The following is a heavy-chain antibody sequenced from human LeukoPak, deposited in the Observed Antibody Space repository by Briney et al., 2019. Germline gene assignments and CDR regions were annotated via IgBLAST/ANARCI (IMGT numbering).Heavy chain of an antibody. D-gene: IGHD3-10*01. V-gene: IGHV4-39*07. CDR3: ARQGYYGSGSYMHAFDI. CDR2: IYYSGST. J-gene: IGHJ3*02. CDR1: GGSISSSSYY. Sequence: SETLSLTCTVSGGSISSSSYYWGWIRQPPGKGLEWIGSIYYSGSTYYNPSLKSRVTISVDTSKNQFSLKLSSVTAADTAVYYCARQGYYGSGSYMHAFDIWGQGTMVTVSS.